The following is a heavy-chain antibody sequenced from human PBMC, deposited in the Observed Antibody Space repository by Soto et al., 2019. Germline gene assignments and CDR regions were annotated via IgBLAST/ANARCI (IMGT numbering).Heavy chain of an antibody. D-gene: IGHD1-26*01. J-gene: IGHJ4*02. CDR3: AREGEDGSYLCY. V-gene: IGHV1-18*01. CDR2: ISADKGNT. CDR1: GYTFTSYA. Sequence: ASVKVSCKASGYTFTSYAIGWVRQAPGQGLEWMGWISADKGNTNYAQKLQGRVTMTTDTSTSTAYMEMRSLRSDDTAVYYCAREGEDGSYLCYWGQGTLVTVSS.